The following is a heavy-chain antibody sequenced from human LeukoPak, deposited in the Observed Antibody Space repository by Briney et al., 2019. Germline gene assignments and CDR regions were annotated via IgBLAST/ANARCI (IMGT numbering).Heavy chain of an antibody. CDR1: GGSIIRGAFY. J-gene: IGHJ4*02. V-gene: IGHV4-61*02. Sequence: SETRSLTCTVSGGSIIRGAFYWHWIRQPAGKGLEWIGRVHTSGSTHYDPSLSSRVTISLDTSKNQCSLRLSSVTAADTAVYYCARGPANGASYFDYWGQGSLVTVSS. CDR3: ARGPANGASYFDY. CDR2: VHTSGST. D-gene: IGHD2-8*01.